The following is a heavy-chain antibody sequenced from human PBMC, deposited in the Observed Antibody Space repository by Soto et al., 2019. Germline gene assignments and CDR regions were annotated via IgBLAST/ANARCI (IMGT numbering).Heavy chain of an antibody. CDR1: GGSISSYY. J-gene: IGHJ2*01. Sequence: SETLSLTCTVSGGSISSYYWSWIRQPPGKGLEWIGYIYYSGSTNYNPSLKSRVTISVDTSKNQFSLKLSSVTAADTAVYYCARRSRRLRLYYWYFDLWGRGTLVTVSS. CDR3: ARRSRRLRLYYWYFDL. V-gene: IGHV4-59*08. CDR2: IYYSGST. D-gene: IGHD5-12*01.